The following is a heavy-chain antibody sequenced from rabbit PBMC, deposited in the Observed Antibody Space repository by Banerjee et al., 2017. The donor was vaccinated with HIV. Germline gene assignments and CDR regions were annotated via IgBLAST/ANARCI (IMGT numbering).Heavy chain of an antibody. J-gene: IGHJ6*01. CDR2: INIVTGKS. V-gene: IGHV1S45*01. D-gene: IGHD7-1*01. Sequence: EQLEESGGGLVKPEGSLTLTCKASGVSFSDKDVMCWVRQAPGKGLEWNACINIVTGKSVYASWAKGRFTCSKTSSTTVTLQMTSLTVADTATYFCARDTGTSFSTYGMDLWGQGTLVTVS. CDR1: GVSFSDKDV. CDR3: ARDTGTSFSTYGMDL.